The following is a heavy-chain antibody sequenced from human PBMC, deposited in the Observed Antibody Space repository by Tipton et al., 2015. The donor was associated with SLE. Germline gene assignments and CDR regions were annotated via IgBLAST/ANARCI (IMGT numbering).Heavy chain of an antibody. V-gene: IGHV1-2*02. Sequence: QLVQSGDEVRKPGASVKVSCKASGYTFRSYGISWVRQAPGQGLEWMGWINPNSGGTNYAQKFQGRVTMTRDTSISSAYMELSRLRSDDTAVYYCAYGYDFWSGFDYWGQGTLVTVSS. J-gene: IGHJ4*02. D-gene: IGHD3-3*01. CDR3: AYGYDFWSGFDY. CDR2: INPNSGGT. CDR1: GYTFRSYG.